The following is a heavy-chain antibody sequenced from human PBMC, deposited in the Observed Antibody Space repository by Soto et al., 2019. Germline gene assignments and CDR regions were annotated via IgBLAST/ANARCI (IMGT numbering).Heavy chain of an antibody. CDR2: ISAYNGNT. J-gene: IGHJ4*02. Sequence: QVQLVQSGAEVKKPGASVKVSCKASGYTFTSYGISWVRQSPGQGLEWMGWISAYNGNTNYAQKLQGRVTMTTYSSEITDYMELRSLRSDDTAVDYCARDKGHSVDWNDVDYWGQGTLVTVS. CDR1: GYTFTSYG. CDR3: ARDKGHSVDWNDVDY. D-gene: IGHD1-1*01. V-gene: IGHV1-18*04.